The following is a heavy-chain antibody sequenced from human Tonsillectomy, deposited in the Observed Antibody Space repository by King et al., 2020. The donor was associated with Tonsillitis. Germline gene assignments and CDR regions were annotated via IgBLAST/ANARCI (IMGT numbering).Heavy chain of an antibody. CDR1: GFTFSSYG. CDR3: AKAEYSSGWSRGGGPSKY. Sequence: GGGGVQPGGSLRLSCAASGFTFSSYGMSWVRQAPGKGLEWVSGISGSGGSTNYADSVKGRFTISRDNSTNTLYLQMNSLRAEDTAVYYCAKAEYSSGWSRGGGPSKYWGQGTLVTVSS. D-gene: IGHD6-13*01. V-gene: IGHV3-23*01. J-gene: IGHJ4*02. CDR2: ISGSGGST.